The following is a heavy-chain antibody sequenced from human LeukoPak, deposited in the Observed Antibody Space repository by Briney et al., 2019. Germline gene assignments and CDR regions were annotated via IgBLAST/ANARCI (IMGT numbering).Heavy chain of an antibody. CDR3: ARDFEGGHDY. CDR1: GGSISSYY. J-gene: IGHJ4*02. Sequence: PSETLSLTCTVSGGSISSYYWSWIRQPPGKGLEWIGYIYYGGSTNYNPSLKSRVTISVDTSKNQFSLKLSSVTAADTAVYYCARDFEGGHDYWGQGTLVTVSS. V-gene: IGHV4-59*01. CDR2: IYYGGST. D-gene: IGHD3-9*01.